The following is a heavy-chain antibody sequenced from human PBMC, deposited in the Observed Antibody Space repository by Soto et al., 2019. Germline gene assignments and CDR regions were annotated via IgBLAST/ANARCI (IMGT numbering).Heavy chain of an antibody. D-gene: IGHD1-1*01. CDR1: GFTFSRYS. Sequence: GGSLRLSCAASGFTFSRYSIHWVRQAPGKGLEWVAAMSYNQNNKYYADSVKGRFTISRDNSESTVFLQMNSLRAEDTAVYYCAKSVYNWNDGFFDYWGQGTLVTVSS. CDR3: AKSVYNWNDGFFDY. J-gene: IGHJ4*02. CDR2: MSYNQNNK. V-gene: IGHV3-30*04.